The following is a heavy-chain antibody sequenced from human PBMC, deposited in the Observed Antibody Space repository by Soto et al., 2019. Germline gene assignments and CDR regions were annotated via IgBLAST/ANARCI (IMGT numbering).Heavy chain of an antibody. J-gene: IGHJ4*02. CDR2: IIPIFGTA. Sequence: QVQLVQSGAEVKKPGSSVKVSCKASGGTLSNYAISWVRQAPGHGLEWMGGIIPIFGTASYAQKFQGRVTITANESTSTAYLELSSLRSEDTAVYYCARDRSWDYSDYWGQGTLVTVS. CDR1: GGTLSNYA. V-gene: IGHV1-69*01. D-gene: IGHD3-16*01. CDR3: ARDRSWDYSDY.